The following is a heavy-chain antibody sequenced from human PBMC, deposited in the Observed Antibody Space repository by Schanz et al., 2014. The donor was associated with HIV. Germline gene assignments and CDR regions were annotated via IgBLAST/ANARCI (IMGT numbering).Heavy chain of an antibody. V-gene: IGHV3-23*04. CDR3: AKPEYDSRGNSQSHFDY. Sequence: EVQLVESGGGLVQPGGSLRLSCAASGFTFSSYAMSWVRQAPGKGLEWVSGISGSGGSTFHADSVKGRFTISRDNSKNTLYLQMTTLRTEDTAVYYCAKPEYDSRGNSQSHFDYWGQGTLVTVSS. CDR2: ISGSGGST. D-gene: IGHD3-22*01. CDR1: GFTFSSYA. J-gene: IGHJ4*02.